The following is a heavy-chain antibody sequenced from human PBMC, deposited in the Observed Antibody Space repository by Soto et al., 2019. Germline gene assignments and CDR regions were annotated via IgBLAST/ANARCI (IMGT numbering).Heavy chain of an antibody. D-gene: IGHD4-4*01. CDR1: GFTFSSYA. CDR2: ISGSGGST. Sequence: GESLKISCAASGFTFSSYAMSWVRQAPGKGLEWVSAISGSGGSTYYADSVKGRFTISRDNSKNTLYLQMNSLRAEDTAVYYCAKDHRGTVTTFYYYYGMDVWGQGTTVTVSS. CDR3: AKDHRGTVTTFYYYYGMDV. V-gene: IGHV3-23*01. J-gene: IGHJ6*02.